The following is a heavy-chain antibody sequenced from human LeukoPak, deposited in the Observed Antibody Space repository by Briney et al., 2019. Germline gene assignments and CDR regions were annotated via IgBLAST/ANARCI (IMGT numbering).Heavy chain of an antibody. Sequence: GRFLRLSCAASGFTFSSYGMHWVRQAPGKGLEWVAVISYDGSNKYYADSVKGRFTISRDNSKNTLYLQMNSLRAEDTAVYYCAKGPRYSGYLPLNYWGQGTLVTVSS. D-gene: IGHD5-12*01. CDR3: AKGPRYSGYLPLNY. CDR2: ISYDGSNK. CDR1: GFTFSSYG. J-gene: IGHJ4*02. V-gene: IGHV3-30*18.